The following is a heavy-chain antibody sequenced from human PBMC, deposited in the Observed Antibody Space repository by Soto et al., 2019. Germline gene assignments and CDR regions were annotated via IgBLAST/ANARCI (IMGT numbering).Heavy chain of an antibody. Sequence: EVQLLESGGGLVQPGGSLRLSCAASGFTFGSHAMSWVRQAPGTGLEWLATITGTGGSTYYADSVKGRFTISRDNSKNTLYLQMNRLRAEDTAVYCCARGQYQLLLLAFDFWGQGTMVTVSS. CDR3: ARGQYQLLLLAFDF. J-gene: IGHJ3*01. CDR1: GFTFGSHA. V-gene: IGHV3-23*01. CDR2: ITGTGGST. D-gene: IGHD2-2*01.